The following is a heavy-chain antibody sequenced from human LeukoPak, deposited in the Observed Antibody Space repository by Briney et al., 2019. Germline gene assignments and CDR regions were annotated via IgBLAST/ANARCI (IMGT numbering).Heavy chain of an antibody. CDR2: ISRSGDST. J-gene: IGHJ4*02. Sequence: GGSLRLSCAASGFSFSSYDMSWIRQAPGKGLEWVSAISRSGDSTYYTDSVKGRSTISRDSSRNTLFLQMNNLRAEDTAVYYCAKGGVDYWGQGTLVTVSS. CDR1: GFSFSSYD. CDR3: AKGGVDY. V-gene: IGHV3-23*01. D-gene: IGHD4-17*01.